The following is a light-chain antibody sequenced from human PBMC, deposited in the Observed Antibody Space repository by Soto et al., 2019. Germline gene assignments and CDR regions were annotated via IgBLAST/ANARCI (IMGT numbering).Light chain of an antibody. Sequence: DIQMTHSPSTLSASVGYIVTITCRASQTITRWMALYQQKPGKAPKLLIYDASTLESGVPSRFSGSRSGTEFTLTISSLQPDDFATYYCQQYNSYSWKFGQGTKVDIK. V-gene: IGKV1-5*01. CDR3: QQYNSYSWK. CDR2: DAS. CDR1: QTITRW. J-gene: IGKJ1*01.